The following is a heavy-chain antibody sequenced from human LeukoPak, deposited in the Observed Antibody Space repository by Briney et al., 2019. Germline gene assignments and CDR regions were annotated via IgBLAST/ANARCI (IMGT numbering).Heavy chain of an antibody. V-gene: IGHV3-23*01. D-gene: IGHD3-3*01. CDR3: AKVEYDFWSGAFDY. CDR2: ISGSGGST. J-gene: IGHJ4*02. CDR1: GFTFSSYA. Sequence: GVSLRLSCAASGFTFSSYAMSWVRQAPGKGLEWVSAISGSGGSTYYADSVKGRFTISRDNSKNTLYLQMNSLRAEDTAVYYCAKVEYDFWSGAFDYWGQGTLVTVSS.